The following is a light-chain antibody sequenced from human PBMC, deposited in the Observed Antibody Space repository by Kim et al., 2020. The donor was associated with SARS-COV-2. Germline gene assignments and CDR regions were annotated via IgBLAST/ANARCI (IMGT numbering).Light chain of an antibody. Sequence: QSALTQPASVSGSPGQSITISCTGTSSDVESYNTISWYQQHPGRAPKLLIYEVNKRPSGVSDRFSGSRSDTTASLTISGLQADDEADYYCCSYVGETTYVFGVGTKVTVL. J-gene: IGLJ1*01. CDR1: SSDVESYNT. CDR2: EVN. V-gene: IGLV2-23*02. CDR3: CSYVGETTYV.